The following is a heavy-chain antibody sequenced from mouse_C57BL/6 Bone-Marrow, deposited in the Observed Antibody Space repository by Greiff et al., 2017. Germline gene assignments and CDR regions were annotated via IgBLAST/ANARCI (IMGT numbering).Heavy chain of an antibody. V-gene: IGHV5-12*01. Sequence: DVMLVESGGGLVQPGGSLKLSCAASGFTFSDYYMYWVRQTPEKRLEWVAYISNGGGSTYYPDTVKGRFTISRYNAKNTLYLQMSRLKSEDTAMYYCARPYYYGSSPFAYWGQGTLVTVSA. CDR1: GFTFSDYY. CDR2: ISNGGGST. D-gene: IGHD1-1*01. CDR3: ARPYYYGSSPFAY. J-gene: IGHJ3*01.